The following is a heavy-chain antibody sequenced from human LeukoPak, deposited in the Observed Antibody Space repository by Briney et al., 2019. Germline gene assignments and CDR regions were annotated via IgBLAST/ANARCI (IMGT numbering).Heavy chain of an antibody. D-gene: IGHD7-27*01. CDR1: GFTFSTYA. CDR3: VKDHDWGAFHI. V-gene: IGHV3-64D*06. Sequence: GGSLRLSCSASGFTFSTYAMHWVRQAPGKGLEYVSVISSNGGSTYYADSVKGRFTISRDNSKNTLYLQMSSLRVEDTAVYYCVKDHDWGAFHIWGQGTMVTVSS. J-gene: IGHJ3*02. CDR2: ISSNGGST.